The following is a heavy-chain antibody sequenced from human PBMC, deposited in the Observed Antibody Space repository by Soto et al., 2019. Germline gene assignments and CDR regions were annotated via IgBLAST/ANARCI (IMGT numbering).Heavy chain of an antibody. CDR2: IYYRGNT. V-gene: IGHV4-59*08. CDR3: ARHSKKTGDFDYYYGMDV. D-gene: IGHD7-27*01. Sequence: LSLTCSVFGGSMSPYYWSWIRQSPGKGLEWIANIYYRGNTNYNPSLESRVTISIDTSKNQFSLKLNSLTAADTAVYYCARHSKKTGDFDYYYGMDVWGQGTTVTVSS. CDR1: GGSMSPYY. J-gene: IGHJ6*02.